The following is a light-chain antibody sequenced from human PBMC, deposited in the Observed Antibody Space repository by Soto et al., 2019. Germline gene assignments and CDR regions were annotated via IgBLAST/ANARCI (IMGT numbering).Light chain of an antibody. V-gene: IGKV1-39*01. CDR3: QQSGSTPT. J-gene: IGKJ5*01. Sequence: DIQITQPPSSLSASVGDRVTISCRASQSISSYLNWYRQKPGKAPELLIYSASNLQSGVPSRFSGSGSGTDFTLTISSLQPEDFATYYCQQSGSTPTFGQGTRLEIK. CDR1: QSISSY. CDR2: SAS.